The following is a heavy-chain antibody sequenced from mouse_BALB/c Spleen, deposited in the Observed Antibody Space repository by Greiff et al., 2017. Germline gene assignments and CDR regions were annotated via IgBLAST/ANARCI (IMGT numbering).Heavy chain of an antibody. CDR2: IWSGGST. Sequence: ESGPGLVQPSQSLSITCTVSGFSLTSYGVHWVRQSPGKGLEWLGVIWSGGSTDYNAAFISRLSISKDNSKSQVFFKMNSLQANDTAIYYCARSSYGNYVRFAYWGQGTLVTVSA. V-gene: IGHV2-2*02. CDR1: GFSLTSYG. J-gene: IGHJ3*01. CDR3: ARSSYGNYVRFAY. D-gene: IGHD2-10*02.